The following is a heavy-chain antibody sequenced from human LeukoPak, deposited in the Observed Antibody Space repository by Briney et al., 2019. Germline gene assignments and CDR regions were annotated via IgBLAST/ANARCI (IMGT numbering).Heavy chain of an antibody. J-gene: IGHJ5*02. CDR3: ARVGEGELGNWFDP. Sequence: GGSLRLSCAVSGFTVSDNYITWVRQAPGKGLEWVSVIYANGNTYYGDSMQGRLTISRDKSKNTVFLQMNSLRVEDTAMYYCARVGEGELGNWFDPWGQGTLVTVSS. D-gene: IGHD3-10*01. CDR2: IYANGNT. CDR1: GFTVSDNY. V-gene: IGHV3-53*01.